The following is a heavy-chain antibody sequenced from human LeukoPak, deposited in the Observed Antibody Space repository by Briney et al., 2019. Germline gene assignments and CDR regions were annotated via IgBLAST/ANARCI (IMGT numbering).Heavy chain of an antibody. Sequence: GASVKVSCKASGYTFTSFDFNWVRQATGQGLEWMGWMKSNNGHTGYAQKFQGRVTMTWDTSISTAYMELSSLTFEDTAVYYCARGPPNWGMVGYWGQGTLVTVSS. J-gene: IGHJ4*02. CDR3: ARGPPNWGMVGY. CDR2: MKSNNGHT. CDR1: GYTFTSFD. V-gene: IGHV1-8*01. D-gene: IGHD7-27*01.